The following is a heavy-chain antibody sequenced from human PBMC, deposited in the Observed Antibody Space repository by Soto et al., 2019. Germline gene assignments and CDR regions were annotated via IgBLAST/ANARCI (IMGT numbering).Heavy chain of an antibody. CDR3: ATTPPNPSGSYHDY. Sequence: QVQLVQSGAKVKKPGSSEKVSCKASGGTFSSYAISWVRQAPGQGLEWMGGIIPIFGTANYAQKFQGRVTITADESTSTAYMELSSLRSEDTAVYYCATTPPNPSGSYHDYWGQGTLVTVSS. V-gene: IGHV1-69*01. CDR1: GGTFSSYA. CDR2: IIPIFGTA. D-gene: IGHD1-26*01. J-gene: IGHJ4*02.